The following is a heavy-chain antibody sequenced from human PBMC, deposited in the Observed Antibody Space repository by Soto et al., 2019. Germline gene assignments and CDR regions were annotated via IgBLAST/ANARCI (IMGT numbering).Heavy chain of an antibody. CDR3: ATHNRGMDI. Sequence: QLQLQESGPGLVRPSETLSLTCTVSGGSLSSNIYYWGWIRQPPGKGVEGVGSFSYGGSTYYKPSRKGRSSISVDTPQHQFVLKLGSVTAADTAVYYCATHNRGMDIWGLGTTVTVSS. CDR2: FSYGGST. J-gene: IGHJ6*02. V-gene: IGHV4-39*01. CDR1: GGSLSSNIYY.